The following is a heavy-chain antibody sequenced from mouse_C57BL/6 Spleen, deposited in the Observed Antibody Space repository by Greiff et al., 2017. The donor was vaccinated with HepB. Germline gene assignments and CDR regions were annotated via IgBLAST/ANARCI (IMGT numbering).Heavy chain of an antibody. V-gene: IGHV1-76*01. CDR1: GYTFTDYY. D-gene: IGHD1-1*01. CDR2: IYPGSGNT. CDR3: ARDYGRFDY. Sequence: QVQLQQSGAELVRPGASVKLSCKASGYTFTDYYINWVKQRPGQGLEWIARIYPGSGNTYYNEKFKGKATLTAEKSSSTAYMQLSSLTSEDSAVYFCARDYGRFDYWGQGTTLTVSS. J-gene: IGHJ2*01.